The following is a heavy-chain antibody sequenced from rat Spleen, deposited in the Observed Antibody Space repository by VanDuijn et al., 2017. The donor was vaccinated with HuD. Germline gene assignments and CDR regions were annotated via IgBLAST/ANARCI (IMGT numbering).Heavy chain of an antibody. CDR1: FYSITSSYR. Sequence: EVQLQESGPGLVKPSQSLSLTCSVTFYSITSSYRWNWIRKFPGNKLEWMGFINSAGSTNYNPSLKSRISITRDTSKNQFFLQVNSVTIEDTATYYCAKTTVAYYYVMDAWGQGASVTVSS. CDR3: AKTTVAYYYVMDA. D-gene: IGHD1-3*01. CDR2: INSAGST. J-gene: IGHJ4*01. V-gene: IGHV3-3*01.